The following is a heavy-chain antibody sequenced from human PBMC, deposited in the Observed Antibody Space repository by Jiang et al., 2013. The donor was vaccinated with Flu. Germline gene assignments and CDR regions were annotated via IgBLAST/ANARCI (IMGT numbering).Heavy chain of an antibody. CDR3: ARIINYYDTSGYTQTYWYFDL. J-gene: IGHJ2*01. Sequence: GSVQGRFTISRDNAKNSLFLQMNSLRAEDTAVYYCARIINYYDTSGYTQTYWYFDLWGRGTLVTVSS. D-gene: IGHD3-22*01. V-gene: IGHV3-7*01.